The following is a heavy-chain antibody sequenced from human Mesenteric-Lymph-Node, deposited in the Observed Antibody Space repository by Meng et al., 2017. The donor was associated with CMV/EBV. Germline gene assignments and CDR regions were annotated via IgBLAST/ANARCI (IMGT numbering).Heavy chain of an antibody. D-gene: IGHD2-15*01. V-gene: IGHV3-23*01. J-gene: IGHJ4*02. CDR2: ISGSGGST. CDR3: AKIKISPIEGNYFDY. CDR1: GFTFSSYA. Sequence: GESLKISCAASGFTFSSYAMSWVRQAPGKGLEWVSAISGSGGSTYYADSVKGRFTISRDNSKNTLYLQMNRLGAEDTAAYYCAKIKISPIEGNYFDYWGQGTLVTVSS.